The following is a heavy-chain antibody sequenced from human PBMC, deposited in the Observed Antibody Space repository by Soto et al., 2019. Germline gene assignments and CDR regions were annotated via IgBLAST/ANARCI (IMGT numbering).Heavy chain of an antibody. CDR1: GGSISTGDYY. J-gene: IGHJ6*02. Sequence: PSETLSLTCTVSGGSISTGDYYWSCIRQPPGKGLEWIGYIYYSGSTYYNPSLKSRVTISVDTSKNQFSLKLSSVTAADTAVYYCARPSKSPYYYAMDVWGQGTTVTVSS. V-gene: IGHV4-30-4*01. CDR2: IYYSGST. CDR3: ARPSKSPYYYAMDV.